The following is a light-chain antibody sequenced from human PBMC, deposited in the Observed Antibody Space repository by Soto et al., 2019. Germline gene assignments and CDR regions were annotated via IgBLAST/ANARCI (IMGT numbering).Light chain of an antibody. CDR3: HQYDSWT. CDR1: QSISSL. Sequence: IVLTQSPGTLSVSPGERATLSCRASQSISSLLAWYQQKPGQAPRLLIYGASSRATGIPDRFSGSGSGTDFTLTISRLEPEDFAVYYCHQYDSWTFGQGTKVDIK. CDR2: GAS. V-gene: IGKV3-20*01. J-gene: IGKJ1*01.